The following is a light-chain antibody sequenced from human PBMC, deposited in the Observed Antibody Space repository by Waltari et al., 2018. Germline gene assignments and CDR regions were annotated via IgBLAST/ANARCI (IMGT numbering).Light chain of an antibody. CDR3: QQYNSYSVWT. J-gene: IGKJ1*01. Sequence: TCRASQSISSWLAWYQQKPGKAPKLLIYKASSLESGVPSRFSGSGSGTEFTLTISSLQPDDFATYYCQQYNSYSVWTFGQGTKVEIK. CDR1: QSISSW. V-gene: IGKV1-5*03. CDR2: KAS.